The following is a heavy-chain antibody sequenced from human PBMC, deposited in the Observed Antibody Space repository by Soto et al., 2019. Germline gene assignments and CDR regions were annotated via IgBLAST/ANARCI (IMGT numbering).Heavy chain of an antibody. J-gene: IGHJ4*02. D-gene: IGHD3-10*01. CDR1: GVSISSYY. CDR2: IYYSGST. CDR3: ARHNYGSGSTYFDY. Sequence: SEALSLTCTVSGVSISSYYWSWIRQPPGKGLEWIGYIYYSGSTNYNPSLKSRVTISVDTSKNQFSLKLNSMTAADTAVYYCARHNYGSGSTYFDYWGQGTLVTVSS. V-gene: IGHV4-59*08.